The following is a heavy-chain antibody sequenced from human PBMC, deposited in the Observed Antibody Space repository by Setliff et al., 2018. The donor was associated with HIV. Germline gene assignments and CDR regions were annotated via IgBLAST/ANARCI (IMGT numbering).Heavy chain of an antibody. D-gene: IGHD1-26*01. Sequence: PSETLSLTCTVFGGSINSDSYYWSWIRQPPGKEPEWIGYIFSSGSTTYNPSLKSRVTISIDTSKNQFSLKVSSVTAADTAVYYCARGWEWGAPLDYWGQGTLVTVSS. CDR1: GGSINSDSYY. J-gene: IGHJ4*02. CDR3: ARGWEWGAPLDY. CDR2: IFSSGST. V-gene: IGHV4-61*01.